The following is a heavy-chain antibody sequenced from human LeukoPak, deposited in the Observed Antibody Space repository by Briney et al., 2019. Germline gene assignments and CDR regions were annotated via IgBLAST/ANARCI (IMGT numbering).Heavy chain of an antibody. J-gene: IGHJ5*02. CDR1: GGSFSSNSVT. V-gene: IGHV6-1*01. CDR3: ARRLTQYDCFDP. CDR2: TYYRSTWYN. D-gene: IGHD2-2*01. Sequence: SQTLALTCAISGGSFSSNSVTWNWIRQSPSRGLEWLGRTYYRSTWYNDYAVSVRGRITVNPDTSKNQFSPHLNSVTPEDTAVYYCARRLTQYDCFDPWGQGILVTVSS.